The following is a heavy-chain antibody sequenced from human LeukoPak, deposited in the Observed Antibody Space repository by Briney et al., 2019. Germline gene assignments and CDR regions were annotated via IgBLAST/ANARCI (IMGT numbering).Heavy chain of an antibody. CDR3: ATGYYEPFAT. J-gene: IGHJ5*02. CDR1: GASLSSYY. D-gene: IGHD3-22*01. CDR2: ISDTGKT. Sequence: PSETLSLTCNVSGASLSSYYWDWLRQSPGRGLEWIGYISDTGKTDSNPSLKSRVTISLATSKNQFSLGLTSVTAADSAVYFCATGYYEPFATWGPGIMVSVSS. V-gene: IGHV4-59*01.